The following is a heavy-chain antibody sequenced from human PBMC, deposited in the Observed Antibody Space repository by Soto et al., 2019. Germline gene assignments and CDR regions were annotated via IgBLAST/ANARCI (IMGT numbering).Heavy chain of an antibody. CDR3: TTDPMTMVRGAPYYYYYDGMDV. D-gene: IGHD3-10*01. CDR2: IKSKTDGGTT. Sequence: GGSLRLSCAASGFTFSNAWMSWVRQAPGKGLEWVGRIKSKTDGGTTDYAAPVKGRFTISRDDSKNTLYLQMNSLKTEDTAVYYCTTDPMTMVRGAPYYYYYDGMDVWGQGTTVTVSS. V-gene: IGHV3-15*01. J-gene: IGHJ6*02. CDR1: GFTFSNAW.